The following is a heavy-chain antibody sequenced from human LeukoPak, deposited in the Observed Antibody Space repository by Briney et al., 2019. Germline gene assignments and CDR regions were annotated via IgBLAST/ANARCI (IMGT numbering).Heavy chain of an antibody. CDR1: AFTFGSYS. V-gene: IGHV3-48*01. J-gene: IGHJ4*02. CDR3: ARDLHYSFDY. CDR2: IGISSTTT. Sequence: PGGSLRLSCAASAFTFGSYSMNWVRQAPGKGLEWVSYIGISSTTTSYADSVRGRFTISSDNAKNSLYLQMNSRRAEDTAVYYCARDLHYSFDYWGQGTLVTVSS. D-gene: IGHD2-21*01.